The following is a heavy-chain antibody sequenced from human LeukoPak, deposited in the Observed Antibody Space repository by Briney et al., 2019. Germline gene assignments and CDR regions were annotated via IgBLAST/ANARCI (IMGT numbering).Heavy chain of an antibody. V-gene: IGHV1-2*02. Sequence: GASVKVSCKASGYTFTGYYMHWVRQAPGQGLEWMGWINANSGGTKYAQKFQGRVTMTRDTSISTAYMELSRLRSDDTAVYYCARAFGYCTNGVCYPPGYYFDYWGQGTLVTVSS. CDR3: ARAFGYCTNGVCYPPGYYFDY. CDR2: INANSGGT. CDR1: GYTFTGYY. J-gene: IGHJ4*02. D-gene: IGHD2-8*01.